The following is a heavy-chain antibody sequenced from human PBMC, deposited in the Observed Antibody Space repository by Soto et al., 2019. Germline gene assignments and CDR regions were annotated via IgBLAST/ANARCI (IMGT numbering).Heavy chain of an antibody. CDR1: RASITSRDHY. V-gene: IGHV4-30-4*01. CDR2: IYYTGST. J-gene: IGHJ4*02. D-gene: IGHD3-22*01. Sequence: SETLSLTCPVPRASITSRDHYCISIRQPPGKCLEWIGYIYYTGSTYYNPSLKSRLLMSVDTSKNQVSLRLTSVTAADTALYFCATLFYYHTYWGQGALVTVSS. CDR3: ATLFYYHTY.